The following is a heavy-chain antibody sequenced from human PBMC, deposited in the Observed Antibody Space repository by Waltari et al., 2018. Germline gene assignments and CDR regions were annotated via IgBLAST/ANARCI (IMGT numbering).Heavy chain of an antibody. CDR3: ARPGRVGGGSLMGLDY. V-gene: IGHV4-39*01. CDR2: FSYDANT. J-gene: IGHJ4*02. Sequence: QLQLQESGPGLVKPSEPLSLTCPVSGGSISSTSYYWGWIRQPPGKGLEWIGSFSYDANTYYNPSLKSRITISVDTSKNQFSLQLRSVTAADTAIYYCARPGRVGGGSLMGLDYWGQGTLVTVSS. D-gene: IGHD2-15*01. CDR1: GGSISSTSYY.